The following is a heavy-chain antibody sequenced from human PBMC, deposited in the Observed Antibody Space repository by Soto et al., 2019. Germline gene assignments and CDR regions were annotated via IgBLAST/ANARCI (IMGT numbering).Heavy chain of an antibody. D-gene: IGHD1-26*01. Sequence: LSLTCTVSGGSVSSGSYYWSWIRQPPGKGLEWIGYIYYSGSTNYNPSLKSRVTISVDTSKNQFSLKLSSVTAADTAVYYCASLRVSEWELAIDYWGQGTLVTVSS. J-gene: IGHJ4*02. V-gene: IGHV4-61*01. CDR3: ASLRVSEWELAIDY. CDR2: IYYSGST. CDR1: GGSVSSGSYY.